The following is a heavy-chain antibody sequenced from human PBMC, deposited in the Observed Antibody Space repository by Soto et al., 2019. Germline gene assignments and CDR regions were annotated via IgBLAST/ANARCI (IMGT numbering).Heavy chain of an antibody. Sequence: PGASLKISCKGSGYSFNIYWIAWVRQMPGKGLEWMGIIFPGDSDARYSPSFQGQVTISVDKSISTAYVQWSSLEAADTAVYYCARSGPYYYYDSSGYIPSGAFDIWGQGTMVTVSS. D-gene: IGHD3-22*01. CDR1: GYSFNIYW. CDR2: IFPGDSDA. J-gene: IGHJ3*02. CDR3: ARSGPYYYYDSSGYIPSGAFDI. V-gene: IGHV5-51*01.